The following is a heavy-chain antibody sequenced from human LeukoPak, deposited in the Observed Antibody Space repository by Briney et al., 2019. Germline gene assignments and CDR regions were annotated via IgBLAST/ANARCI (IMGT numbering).Heavy chain of an antibody. CDR3: ATPPAMVRGVIIDY. J-gene: IGHJ4*02. V-gene: IGHV3-7*01. CDR2: IKQDGSEK. CDR1: GFPFSSHV. D-gene: IGHD3-10*01. Sequence: GGSLRLSCAASGFPFSSHVLSWVRQAPGKGLEWVANIKQDGSEKYYVDSVKGRFTISRDDAKNSLYLQMNSLRAEDTAVYYCATPPAMVRGVIIDYWGQGTLVTVSS.